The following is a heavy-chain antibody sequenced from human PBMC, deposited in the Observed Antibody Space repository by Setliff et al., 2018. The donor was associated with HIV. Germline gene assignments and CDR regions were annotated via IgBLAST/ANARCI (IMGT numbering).Heavy chain of an antibody. Sequence: SETLSLTCTVSGDSISYGPYYWNWVRQHPGKGLEWIGNIYHNGFANYNPSLKSRLTISVDTSKNQVSLTLSSVTPADTAVYYCARHLCGTTACYAVDVWGPGTMVTVSS. CDR3: ARHLCGTTACYAVDV. V-gene: IGHV4-61*01. CDR2: IYHNGFA. J-gene: IGHJ3*01. D-gene: IGHD2-2*01. CDR1: GDSISYGPYY.